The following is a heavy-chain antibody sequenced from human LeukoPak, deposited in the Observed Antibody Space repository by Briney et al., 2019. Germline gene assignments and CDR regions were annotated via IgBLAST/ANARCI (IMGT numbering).Heavy chain of an antibody. D-gene: IGHD2-2*01. CDR1: GFTFSSYA. CDR2: ISGSGGST. V-gene: IGHV3-23*01. Sequence: GGSLRLSCAASGFTFSSYAMSWVRQAPGKGLEWVSAISGSGGSTYYADSVKGRFTISRDNSKNTLYLQMNSLRAEDTAVYYCARQIGYCSSTSCHSGVWFDPWGQGTLVTVSS. CDR3: ARQIGYCSSTSCHSGVWFDP. J-gene: IGHJ5*02.